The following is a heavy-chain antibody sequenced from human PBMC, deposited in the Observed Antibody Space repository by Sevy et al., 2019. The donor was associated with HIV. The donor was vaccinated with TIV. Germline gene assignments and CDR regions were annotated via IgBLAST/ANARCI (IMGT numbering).Heavy chain of an antibody. CDR1: GFTFGDYA. CDR2: LKSKADGGTV. J-gene: IGHJ4*02. V-gene: IGHV3-49*04. D-gene: IGHD1-1*01. CDR3: TRWKGLQSIFDY. Sequence: GGSQRLSCTTSGFTFGDYAMNWVRQAPGKGLEWVAFLKSKADGGTVDHAASVKGRFTILRDDSKSIAYLQMNDLTTEDTGVYYCTRWKGLQSIFDYWGQGALVTVSS.